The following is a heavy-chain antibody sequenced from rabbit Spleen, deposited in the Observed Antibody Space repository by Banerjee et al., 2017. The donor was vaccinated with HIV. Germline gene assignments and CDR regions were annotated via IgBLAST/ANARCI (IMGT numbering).Heavy chain of an antibody. CDR3: LREAGYGGYGDGNL. V-gene: IGHV1S7*01. D-gene: IGHD6-1*01. CDR2: IVPIFGVT. Sequence: QELVESGGGLVQPGGSLKLSCKASRFDFSTYSMSWVRQAPGKGLGWIGYIVPIFGVTYYANWVIGRFTFSSHNAQNTLYLQLNSLTAADTATYFCLREAGYGGYGDGNLWGPGALVTVS. J-gene: IGHJ4*01. CDR1: RFDFSTYS.